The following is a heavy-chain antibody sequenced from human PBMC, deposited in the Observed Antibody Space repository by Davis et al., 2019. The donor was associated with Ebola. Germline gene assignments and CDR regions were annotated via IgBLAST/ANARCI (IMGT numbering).Heavy chain of an antibody. CDR1: GFTFSNAW. J-gene: IGHJ4*02. CDR3: TTMRATVTTDY. Sequence: GESLKISCAASGFTFSNAWMSWVRQAPGKGLEWVGRIKTKTDDGTADYAASVKGRFTISRDDSKNTLYLQMNGLQTEDTAVYYCTTMRATVTTDYWGQGALVTVSS. D-gene: IGHD4-11*01. V-gene: IGHV3-15*01. CDR2: IKTKTDDGTA.